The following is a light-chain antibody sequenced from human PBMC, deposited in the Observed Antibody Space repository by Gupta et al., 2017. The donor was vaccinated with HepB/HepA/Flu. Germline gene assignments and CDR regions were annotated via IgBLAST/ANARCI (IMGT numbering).Light chain of an antibody. CDR2: AAS. CDR3: QQGNTTQLT. Sequence: DIQMTQSPSSTSASVGDRVTITARESQSIGSYLNWYQKRRGKAPQLIIYAASSLQSGAHSRCSGSASGTDFTITISRVQQEDFANYYCQQGNTTQLTFGGGTKVEIK. J-gene: IGKJ4*01. CDR1: QSIGSY. V-gene: IGKV1-39*01.